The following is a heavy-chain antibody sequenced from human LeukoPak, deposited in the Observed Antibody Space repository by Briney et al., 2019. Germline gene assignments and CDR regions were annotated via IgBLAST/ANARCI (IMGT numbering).Heavy chain of an antibody. V-gene: IGHV4-59*08. Sequence: SETLSLTCTISGGSINNYYWSWIRQPPGKGLEWIGYIFYTGDSNHNPSFKSRVSISLDTSKDQISLKLYSVTAADTAVYYCARHRFASPLDSWGQGTLVTVSS. J-gene: IGHJ4*02. CDR3: ARHRFASPLDS. CDR1: GGSINNYY. CDR2: IFYTGDS. D-gene: IGHD2-21*01.